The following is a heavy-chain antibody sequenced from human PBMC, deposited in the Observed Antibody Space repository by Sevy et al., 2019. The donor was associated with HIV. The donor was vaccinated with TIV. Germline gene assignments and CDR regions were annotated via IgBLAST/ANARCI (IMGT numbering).Heavy chain of an antibody. J-gene: IGHJ4*02. CDR1: GFTFGDYA. V-gene: IGHV3-49*04. Sequence: GGSLRLSCTASGFTFGDYAMSWVRQAPGKGLEWIGFIRSKAYGGTTEYAASVKGRFTISRDDSKSIAYLQMNSLKTEDTALYYCTRDGSGSYAHIFDYWGQGTLVTVSS. CDR2: IRSKAYGGTT. CDR3: TRDGSGSYAHIFDY. D-gene: IGHD3-10*01.